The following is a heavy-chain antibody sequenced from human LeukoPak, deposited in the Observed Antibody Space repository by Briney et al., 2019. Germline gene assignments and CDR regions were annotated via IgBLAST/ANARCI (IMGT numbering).Heavy chain of an antibody. V-gene: IGHV3-33*08. CDR3: AREVRYGQEGAFDI. D-gene: IGHD4-17*01. CDR2: IWYDGSNK. CDR1: GFTFSSYG. Sequence: PGGSLRLSCAASGFTFSSYGMHWVRQAPGKGLEWVAVIWYDGSNKYYADSAKGRFTISRDNSKNTLYLQMNSLRAEDTAVYYCAREVRYGQEGAFDIWGQGTMVTVSS. J-gene: IGHJ3*02.